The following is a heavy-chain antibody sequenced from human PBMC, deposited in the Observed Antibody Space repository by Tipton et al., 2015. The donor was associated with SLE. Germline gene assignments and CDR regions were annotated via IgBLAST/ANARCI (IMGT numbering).Heavy chain of an antibody. CDR3: ARMRGGYNAHH. V-gene: IGHV4-61*01. CDR2: ISYSGST. Sequence: TLSLTCTVSGGSISSSNYYWTWIRQPPGKGLKWIGYISYSGSTNYNPSVRSRVSISLDTSKNQFSLKVKSVTTADTAVYYCARMRGGYNAHHWGQGILVTVSS. D-gene: IGHD5-24*01. J-gene: IGHJ5*02. CDR1: GGSISSSNYY.